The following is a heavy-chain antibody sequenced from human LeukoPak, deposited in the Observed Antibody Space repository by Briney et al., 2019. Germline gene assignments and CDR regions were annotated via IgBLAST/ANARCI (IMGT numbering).Heavy chain of an antibody. CDR1: GGSVSSTSYY. CDR3: ARRTLGWYTFDF. V-gene: IGHV4-39*01. J-gene: IGHJ4*02. CDR2: IYTSGNT. D-gene: IGHD6-19*01. Sequence: SETLSLTCAVSGGSVSSTSYYWGWIHQPPGKGLEWIGSIYTSGNTYYNPSLKSRVTISVDTSKNQFSLMLTSVTAPDTAVYYCARRTLGWYTFDFWGQGTQVTVSS.